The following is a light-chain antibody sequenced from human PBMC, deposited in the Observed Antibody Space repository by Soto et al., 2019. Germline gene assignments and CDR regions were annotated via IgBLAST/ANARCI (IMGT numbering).Light chain of an antibody. CDR3: QQYNSWPLT. CDR2: STS. J-gene: IGKJ4*01. V-gene: IGKV3-15*01. CDR1: QSVSSD. Sequence: EIVMTQSPASLSVSPGERATLSCRASQSVSSDLAWYQHKFGQAPRLLIYSTSTRVTGLPARFSGSGSGTEFTLTNSSLQSEDLAVYYCQQYNSWPLTFGGVTKVEIK.